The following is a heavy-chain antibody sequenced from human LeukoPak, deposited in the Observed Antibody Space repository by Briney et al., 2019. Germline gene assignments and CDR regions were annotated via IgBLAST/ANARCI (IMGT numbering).Heavy chain of an antibody. CDR1: GFTFSKYW. Sequence: PGGSLRLSCAASGFTFSKYWMLWLRQAPGKGLENVLRINTDGTVTTYADSVKGRFTVSRDNADNTMFLQMNSVRDEDTAVYYCATKQWLAPPPDSWGQGTPVTVSS. J-gene: IGHJ4*02. CDR3: ATKQWLAPPPDS. D-gene: IGHD6-19*01. V-gene: IGHV3-74*01. CDR2: INTDGTVT.